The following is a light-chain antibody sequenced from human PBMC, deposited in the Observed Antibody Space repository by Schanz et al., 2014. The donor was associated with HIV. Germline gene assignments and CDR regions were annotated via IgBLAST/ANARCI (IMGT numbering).Light chain of an antibody. V-gene: IGLV1-51*01. CDR1: ALNLGHNF. CDR2: ADY. CDR3: ATWDSTLSAVV. J-gene: IGLJ2*01. Sequence: SLLTQPPSVSAAPGQRVTISCSGGALNLGHNFVSWYQQFPGTAPKLLIFADYQRPSEIPDRISGSKTGTSATLAINGLQTGDEADYYCATWDSTLSAVVFGGGTKVTVL.